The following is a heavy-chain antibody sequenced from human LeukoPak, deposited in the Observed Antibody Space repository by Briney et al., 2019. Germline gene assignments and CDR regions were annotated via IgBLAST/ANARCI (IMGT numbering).Heavy chain of an antibody. V-gene: IGHV3-7*01. CDR3: AREGGEWELLRTFDY. CDR1: GFTFSSYW. CDR2: IKQDGSEK. J-gene: IGHJ4*02. Sequence: GGSLRLSCAASGFTFSSYWMSWVRQAPGKGLEWVANIKQDGSEKYYVDSVKGRFTISRDNAKNSLYLQMNSLRAEDTAVYYCAREGGEWELLRTFDYWGQGTLVTVSS. D-gene: IGHD1-26*01.